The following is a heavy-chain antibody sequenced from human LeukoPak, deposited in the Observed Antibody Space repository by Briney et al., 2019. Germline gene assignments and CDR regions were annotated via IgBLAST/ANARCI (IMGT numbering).Heavy chain of an antibody. CDR3: ARGHSYGSNADPDWAWFDP. D-gene: IGHD5-18*01. V-gene: IGHV3-30*03. CDR2: ISYDRSDK. Sequence: GTSLRLSCAASGFTLSSYGMHWVRQAPGKGLEWVTIISYDRSDKFYTDSVKGRFTISRDNSKNTLYLQMNSLRAEDTAVYYCARGHSYGSNADPDWAWFDPWGQGTLVTVSS. CDR1: GFTLSSYG. J-gene: IGHJ5*02.